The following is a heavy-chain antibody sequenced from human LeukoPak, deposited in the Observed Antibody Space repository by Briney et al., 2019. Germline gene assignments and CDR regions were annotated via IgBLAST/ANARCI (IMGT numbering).Heavy chain of an antibody. D-gene: IGHD6-19*01. CDR2: INPNSGGT. V-gene: IGHV1-2*02. Sequence: WASVKVSCKASGYTFTGYYMHWVRQAPGQGLEWMGWINPNSGGTNYAQKFQGRVTMTRDTSIGTAYMELSRLRSDDTAVYYCAREGETIAVAGTGFDYWGQGTLVTVSS. CDR3: AREGETIAVAGTGFDY. J-gene: IGHJ4*02. CDR1: GYTFTGYY.